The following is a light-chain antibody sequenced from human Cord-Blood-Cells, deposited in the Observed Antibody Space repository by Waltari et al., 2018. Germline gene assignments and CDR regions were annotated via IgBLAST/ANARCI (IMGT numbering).Light chain of an antibody. CDR3: CSYAGSSTYV. Sequence: QSALTQPVSVSGSPGQSITISCTGTSSAVGSYNLVSWYQQHPGKAPKRMIYEGSKPPSGVSNRFSGSKSGNTASLTISGLQAEDEADYYCCSYAGSSTYVFGTGTKVTVL. CDR1: SSAVGSYNL. J-gene: IGLJ1*01. V-gene: IGLV2-23*01. CDR2: EGS.